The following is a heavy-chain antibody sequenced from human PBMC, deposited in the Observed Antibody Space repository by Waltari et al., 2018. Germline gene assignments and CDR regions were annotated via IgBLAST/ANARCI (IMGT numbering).Heavy chain of an antibody. V-gene: IGHV3-73*01. J-gene: IGHJ4*02. CDR1: GFSFSGST. CDR3: SGGEVTGTDF. Sequence: EVQVVESGGGLVQPGGSLKLPCATSGFSFSGSTITWVRKSSGKGREWVGRIRIEPYNYATAYSASVKGRFTISRDDSKNTAYLQMNSLMTEDTAVYYCSGGEVTGTDFWGQGTLVTVSS. CDR2: IRIEPYNYAT. D-gene: IGHD6-19*01.